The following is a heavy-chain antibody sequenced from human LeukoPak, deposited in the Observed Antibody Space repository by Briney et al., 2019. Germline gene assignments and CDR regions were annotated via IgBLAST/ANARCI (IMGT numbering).Heavy chain of an antibody. D-gene: IGHD3-10*02. V-gene: IGHV3-48*03. CDR1: GFTFSSYE. CDR3: AELGITMIGGV. CDR2: ISSSGSTI. J-gene: IGHJ6*04. Sequence: GGSLRLSCAAPGFTFSSYEMNWVRQAPGKGLEWVSYISSSGSTIYYADSVKGRFTISRENAKNSLYLQMNSLRAEEPAVYYCAELGITMIGGVWGKGTTVTISS.